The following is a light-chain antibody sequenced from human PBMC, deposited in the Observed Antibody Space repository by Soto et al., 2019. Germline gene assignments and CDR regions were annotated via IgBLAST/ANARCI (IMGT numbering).Light chain of an antibody. CDR2: RNN. Sequence: QSVLTQPPSASGTPGQRVTISCSGSSSNIGNHYVYWYQHLPGTAPKLLIYRNNQRPSGVPDRFSASHSGTSGSLAISGLRSEDEPDYYCAPWDNSLSVYVFGAGTKVTVL. J-gene: IGLJ1*01. CDR1: SSNIGNHY. CDR3: APWDNSLSVYV. V-gene: IGLV1-47*01.